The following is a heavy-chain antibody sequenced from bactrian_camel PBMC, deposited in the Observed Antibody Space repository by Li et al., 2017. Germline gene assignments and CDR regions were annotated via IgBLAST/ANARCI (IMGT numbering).Heavy chain of an antibody. D-gene: IGHD1*01. CDR2: IYNGDGSA. V-gene: IGHV3S42*01. Sequence: VQLVESGGESVQAGGSLRLSCEISLYIYSSYCMAWFRQAPGQEREGVAAIYNGDGSAIYTDSAKGRFAISQDNARLMWYLQMNNLRPEDTAMYYCVADCELRYGHFDFEIGSRGQGTQVTVS. CDR3: VADCELRYGHFDFEIGS. CDR1: LYIYSSYC. J-gene: IGHJ4*01.